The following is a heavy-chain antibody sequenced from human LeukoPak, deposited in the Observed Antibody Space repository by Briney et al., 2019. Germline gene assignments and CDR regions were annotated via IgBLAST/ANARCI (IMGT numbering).Heavy chain of an antibody. D-gene: IGHD4-4*01. CDR3: ARGARRSVTTVTTFAYFDY. CDR1: GGSFSGYY. Sequence: SETLSLTCAVYGGSFSGYYWSWICQPPGKGLEWIGEINHSGSTNYNPSLKSRVTISVDTSKNQFSLKLSSVTAADTAVYYCARGARRSVTTVTTFAYFDYWGQGTLVTVSS. V-gene: IGHV4-34*01. CDR2: INHSGST. J-gene: IGHJ4*02.